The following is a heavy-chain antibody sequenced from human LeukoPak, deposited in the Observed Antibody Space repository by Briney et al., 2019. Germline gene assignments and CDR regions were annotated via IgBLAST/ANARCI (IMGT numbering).Heavy chain of an antibody. CDR2: IHQSGTI. CDR3: ARDGSSGYCLSY. CDR1: GGSISSGKW. D-gene: IGHD3-22*01. J-gene: IGHJ4*02. V-gene: IGHV4-4*02. Sequence: SETLSLTCAVSGGSISSGKWWSWLRQAPGKGLERIGEIHQSGTINYNPSLRSRVTISVDESKNQFSLQLKSVTAADTAMYYCARDGSSGYCLSYWGRGTLVTVSS.